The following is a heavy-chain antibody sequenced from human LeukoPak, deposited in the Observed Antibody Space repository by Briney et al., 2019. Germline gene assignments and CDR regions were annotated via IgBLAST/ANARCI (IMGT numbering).Heavy chain of an antibody. CDR1: GFTFRSYA. CDR3: AREEGDYVWGSYRDFDY. J-gene: IGHJ4*02. Sequence: GGSLRLSCAASGFTFRSYAMNWVRQAPGKGLEWVSYISSSGSTIYYADSVKGRFTISRDNAKNSLYLQMNSLRAEDTAVYYCAREEGDYVWGSYRDFDYWGQGTLVTVSS. V-gene: IGHV3-48*03. D-gene: IGHD3-16*02. CDR2: ISSSGSTI.